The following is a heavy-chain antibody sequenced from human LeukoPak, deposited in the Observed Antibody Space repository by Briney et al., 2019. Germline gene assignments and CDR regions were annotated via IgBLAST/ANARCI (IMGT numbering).Heavy chain of an antibody. CDR3: ASLGYCSSTSCLY. V-gene: IGHV3-20*04. CDR1: GFTFSSYA. D-gene: IGHD2-2*01. J-gene: IGHJ4*02. Sequence: PGGSLRLSCAASGFTFSSYAMSWVRQAPGKGLEWVSGINWNGGSTGYAVSVKGRFTISRDNAKNSLYLQMNSLRAEDTALYYCASLGYCSSTSCLYWGQGTLVTVSS. CDR2: INWNGGST.